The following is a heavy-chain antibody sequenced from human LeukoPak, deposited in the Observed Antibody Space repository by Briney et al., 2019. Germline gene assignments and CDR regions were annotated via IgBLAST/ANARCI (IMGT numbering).Heavy chain of an antibody. Sequence: PGGSLRLSCAASGFTFSSYWMHWVRQAPGKGLWWVSRINSDGSSTSYADSVKGRFTISRDNAKNTLYLQMNSLRAEDTAVYYCARDQGLSLGDYWGQGTLVTVSS. CDR3: ARDQGLSLGDY. V-gene: IGHV3-74*01. CDR1: GFTFSSYW. D-gene: IGHD4/OR15-4a*01. J-gene: IGHJ4*02. CDR2: INSDGSST.